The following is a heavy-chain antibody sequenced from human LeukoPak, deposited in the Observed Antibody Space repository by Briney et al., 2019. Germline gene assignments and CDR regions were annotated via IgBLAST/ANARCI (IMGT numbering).Heavy chain of an antibody. Sequence: GGSLRLSCAASGFTFSSYAMSWVRQAPGKGLEWVSAISGNGGSTYYADSVKGRFTISRDNSKNTLYLQMNSLRAEDTAVYYCAKASYGDYAGDFDYWGQGTLVTVSS. D-gene: IGHD4-17*01. CDR1: GFTFSSYA. CDR2: ISGNGGST. J-gene: IGHJ4*02. CDR3: AKASYGDYAGDFDY. V-gene: IGHV3-23*01.